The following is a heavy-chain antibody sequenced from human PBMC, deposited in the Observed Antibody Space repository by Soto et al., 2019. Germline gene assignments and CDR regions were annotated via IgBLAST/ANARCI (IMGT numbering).Heavy chain of an antibody. CDR2: ISSSSSYI. Sequence: EVLLVESGGGLVKPGGSLRLSCAASGFTFSSYNMNWVRQAPGKGLEWVSSISSSSSYIYYADSVKGRSTISRDNAKNSLYLQMSRLRAEDTAVYYCARDQGLEGGVNWFDTWGQGTLVTVSS. CDR3: ARDQGLEGGVNWFDT. V-gene: IGHV3-21*01. J-gene: IGHJ5*02. CDR1: GFTFSSYN. D-gene: IGHD2-15*01.